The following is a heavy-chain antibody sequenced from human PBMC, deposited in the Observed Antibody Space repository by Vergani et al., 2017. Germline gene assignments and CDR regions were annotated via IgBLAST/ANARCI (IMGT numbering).Heavy chain of an antibody. CDR2: INANTGNP. D-gene: IGHD5-18*01. Sequence: QVQLVQSGSELKKPGASVKVACKASGYSFKIYSINWMRQAPGQGLEWMGWINANTGNPTYARGFTGRFVFSLDTSASTAYLQISSLKAEDTAVYHCARVGYSYGLDYWGQGTLVTVSS. J-gene: IGHJ4*02. V-gene: IGHV7-4-1*02. CDR3: ARVGYSYGLDY. CDR1: GYSFKIYS.